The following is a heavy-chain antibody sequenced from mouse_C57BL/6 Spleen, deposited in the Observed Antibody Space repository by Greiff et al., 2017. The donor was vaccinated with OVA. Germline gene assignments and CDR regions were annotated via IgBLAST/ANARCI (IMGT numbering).Heavy chain of an antibody. CDR2: IYPGNGYT. CDR1: GYTFTSYG. D-gene: IGHD2-2*01. J-gene: IGHJ1*03. CDR3: ARSTLYYGYDVGYFDV. Sequence: EVQLQQPGAELVRPGASVKMSCKTSGYTFTSYGINWVKQRPGQGLEWIGDIYPGNGYTKYNEKFKGKATLTSDTSSSTAYMQLSSLTSEDSAIYFCARSTLYYGYDVGYFDVWGTGTTVTVSS. V-gene: IGHV1-58*01.